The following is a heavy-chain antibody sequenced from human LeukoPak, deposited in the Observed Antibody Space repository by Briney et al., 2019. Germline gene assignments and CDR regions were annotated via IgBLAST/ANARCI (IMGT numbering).Heavy chain of an antibody. J-gene: IGHJ4*02. D-gene: IGHD6-19*01. CDR1: GYTFTSYG. V-gene: IGHV1-18*01. CDR2: ISAYNGNT. Sequence: GASVKVSCKASGYTFTSYGISWVRQAPGQGLEWMGWISAYNGNTNYAQKLQGRVTMTTDTSTSTAYMELRSLRSDDTAVYYCARDYAPGIAVAGTEYYFDYWGQGTLVTVSS. CDR3: ARDYAPGIAVAGTEYYFDY.